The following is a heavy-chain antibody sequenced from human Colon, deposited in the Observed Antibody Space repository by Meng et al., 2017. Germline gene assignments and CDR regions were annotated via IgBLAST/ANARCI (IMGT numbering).Heavy chain of an antibody. V-gene: IGHV4-4*02. J-gene: IGHJ5*02. Sequence: QVQLQESGPGLGKPSGTLSLTCAVSGGSISSSNWLLWVRQPPGKGLEWLGEIYHGGNTNYNPSLKSRGTLSLDKSKNQFSLRLTSVTAADTAMYYCSRGVVAGAMVWFDPWGPGTLVTVSS. CDR3: SRGVVAGAMVWFDP. CDR2: IYHGGNT. D-gene: IGHD2-2*01. CDR1: GGSISSSNW.